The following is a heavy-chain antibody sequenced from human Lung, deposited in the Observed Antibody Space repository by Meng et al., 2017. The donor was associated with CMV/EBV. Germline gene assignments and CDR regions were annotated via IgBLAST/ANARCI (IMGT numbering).Heavy chain of an antibody. CDR1: GFTLSNIA. V-gene: IGHV3-23*01. Sequence: SGFTLSNIAMAWVRQAPGKGLEWVSGISNTGGNTYYADSVKGRFTISRDNSKNTLYLQMNSLRAEDTAVYYCAKFRGGIYYVYYFDYWGQGTLVTVSS. CDR3: AKFRGGIYYVYYFDY. CDR2: ISNTGGNT. J-gene: IGHJ4*02. D-gene: IGHD1-26*01.